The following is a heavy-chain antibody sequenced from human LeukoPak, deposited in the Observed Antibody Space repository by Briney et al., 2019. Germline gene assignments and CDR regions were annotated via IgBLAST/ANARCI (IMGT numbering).Heavy chain of an antibody. J-gene: IGHJ6*03. V-gene: IGHV3-30*02. CDR3: AKDRAVGAPRTSYFYYMDV. CDR1: GFTFSSYG. D-gene: IGHD1-26*01. Sequence: GGSLRLSCAASGFTFSSYGMHWVRQAPGKGLEWVAFIQYDGSDTYYAGSVKGRITISRDNSKNTLYLQAISLKTEDTAVYYCAKDRAVGAPRTSYFYYMDVWGKGTTVTISS. CDR2: IQYDGSDT.